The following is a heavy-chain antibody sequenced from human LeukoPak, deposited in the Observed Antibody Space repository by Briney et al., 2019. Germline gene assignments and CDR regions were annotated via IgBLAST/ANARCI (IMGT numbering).Heavy chain of an antibody. D-gene: IGHD6-19*01. V-gene: IGHV4-39*01. CDR1: GGSISSSSYY. Sequence: SETLSLTCTVSGGSISSSSYYWSWIRQPPGKGLEWIGSIYYSGSTYYNPSLKSRVTISVDTSKNQFSLKLSSVTAADTAVYYCARQGQWLGSFDYWGQGTLVTVSS. J-gene: IGHJ4*02. CDR2: IYYSGST. CDR3: ARQGQWLGSFDY.